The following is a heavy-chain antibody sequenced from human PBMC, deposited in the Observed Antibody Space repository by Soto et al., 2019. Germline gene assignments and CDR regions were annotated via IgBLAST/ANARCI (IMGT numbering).Heavy chain of an antibody. CDR3: ARWSNTMDY. J-gene: IGHJ4*02. Sequence: PGGSLRLSCAASGFTFSSYYMSWVRQAPWKGLEWVANINQDGSAKYYVDSVKGRFTISRDNAKNSLYLQMNSLRAEDTAVYYCARWSNTMDYWGQGTLVTVSS. CDR1: GFTFSSYY. D-gene: IGHD3-10*01. CDR2: INQDGSAK. V-gene: IGHV3-7*01.